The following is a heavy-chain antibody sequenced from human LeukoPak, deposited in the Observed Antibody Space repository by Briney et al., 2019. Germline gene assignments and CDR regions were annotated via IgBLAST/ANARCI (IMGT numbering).Heavy chain of an antibody. CDR1: GFTFSSYS. CDR2: ISSSSSYI. Sequence: GGSLRLSCAASGFTFSSYSMNWVRQAPGKGLEWASSISSSSSYIYYADSVKGRFTISRDNAKDSLYLQMNSLRAEDTAVYYCALGEPRSPFDYWGQGTLVTVSS. J-gene: IGHJ4*02. D-gene: IGHD1-26*01. V-gene: IGHV3-21*01. CDR3: ALGEPRSPFDY.